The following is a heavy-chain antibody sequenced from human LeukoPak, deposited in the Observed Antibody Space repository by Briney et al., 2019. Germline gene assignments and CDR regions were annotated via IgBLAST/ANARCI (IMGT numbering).Heavy chain of an antibody. CDR2: ISGSGGST. Sequence: PGGSLRLSCAASGFTFSSYAMSWVRQAPGKGLEWVSAISGSGGSTYYADSVKGRFTISRDNSKNTLYLQMNSLRAEDTAVYYCANDYVWGSYRYLIFDYWGQGTLVTVSS. CDR1: GFTFSSYA. V-gene: IGHV3-23*01. D-gene: IGHD3-16*02. J-gene: IGHJ4*02. CDR3: ANDYVWGSYRYLIFDY.